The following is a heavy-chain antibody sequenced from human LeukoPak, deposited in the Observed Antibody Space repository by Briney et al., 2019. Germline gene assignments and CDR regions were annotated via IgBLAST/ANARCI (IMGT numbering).Heavy chain of an antibody. CDR2: ILYSGST. Sequence: SETLSLTCTVSGGSISSYYWTWIRQPPGRGLKWIGYILYSGSTNYNPSLKSRLTASVDTSENQFSLKLSSVTPADTAVYYCARGNDYGDYGRAFDIWGLGTMVTVSS. CDR3: ARGNDYGDYGRAFDI. J-gene: IGHJ3*02. CDR1: GGSISSYY. V-gene: IGHV4-59*01. D-gene: IGHD4-17*01.